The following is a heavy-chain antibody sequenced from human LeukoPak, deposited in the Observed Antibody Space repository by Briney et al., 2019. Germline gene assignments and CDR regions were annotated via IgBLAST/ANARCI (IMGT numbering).Heavy chain of an antibody. V-gene: IGHV3-53*01. Sequence: PGGSLRLSCAASGFTVSSNYMSWVRQAPGKGLEWGSNIFSEGSTYYADSVKGRFTISRDYSKNTLFLQMSSLRAEVTAVYYCARAPTTVIPEYWGQGTLVTVSS. CDR2: IFSEGST. CDR1: GFTVSSNY. CDR3: ARAPTTVIPEY. D-gene: IGHD4-17*01. J-gene: IGHJ4*02.